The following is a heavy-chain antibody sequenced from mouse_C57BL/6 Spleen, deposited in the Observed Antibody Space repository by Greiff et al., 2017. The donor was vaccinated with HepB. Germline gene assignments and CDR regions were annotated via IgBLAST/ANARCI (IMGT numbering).Heavy chain of an antibody. CDR2: INPYNGGT. D-gene: IGHD3-3*01. CDR1: GYTFTDYY. V-gene: IGHV1-19*01. CDR3: ARGGLSPRDYAMDY. J-gene: IGHJ4*01. Sequence: EVQLQQSGPVLVKPGASVKMSCKASGYTFTDYYMNWVKQSHGKSLEWIGVINPYNGGTSYNQKFKGKATLTVDKSSSTAYMELNSLTSEDSAVYYCARGGLSPRDYAMDYWGQGTSVTVSS.